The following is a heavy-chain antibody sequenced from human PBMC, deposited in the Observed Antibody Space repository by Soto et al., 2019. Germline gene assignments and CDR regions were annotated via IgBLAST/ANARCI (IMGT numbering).Heavy chain of an antibody. D-gene: IGHD3-3*01. V-gene: IGHV4-39*01. J-gene: IGHJ4*02. CDR3: ATRPARVFWSGYYVGY. CDR2: IYYSGST. CDR1: GGSISSSSYY. Sequence: QLQLQESGPGLVKPSETLSLTCTVSGGSISSSSYYWGWIRQPPGKGLEWIGSIYYSGSTYYNPSLKSRVTISVDTSKNQFSLKLSSVTAADTAVYYCATRPARVFWSGYYVGYWGQGTLVTVSS.